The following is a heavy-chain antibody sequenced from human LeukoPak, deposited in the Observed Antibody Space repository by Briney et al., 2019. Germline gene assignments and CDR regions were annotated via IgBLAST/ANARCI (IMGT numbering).Heavy chain of an antibody. CDR2: IYSGGST. J-gene: IGHJ4*02. V-gene: IGHV3-66*04. Sequence: GGSLRLSCGASGFTFSWYTLTWVRQAPGKGLEWVSVIYSGGSTYYADSVKGRFTISRDNSKNTLYLQMNSLRAEDTAVYYCARRVSVGAPFGWGQGTLVTVSS. CDR1: GFTFSWYT. D-gene: IGHD1-26*01. CDR3: ARRVSVGAPFG.